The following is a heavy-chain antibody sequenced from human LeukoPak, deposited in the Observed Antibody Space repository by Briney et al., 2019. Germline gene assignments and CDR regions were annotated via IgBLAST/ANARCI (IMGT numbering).Heavy chain of an antibody. CDR3: AKDLDIVVVPAVPDY. J-gene: IGHJ4*02. CDR2: ISYDGSNK. D-gene: IGHD2-2*03. CDR1: GFTFSSYG. V-gene: IGHV3-30*18. Sequence: PGGSLRLSCAATGFTFSSYGMHWVRQAPGKGLEWAAVISYDGSNKYYADSVKGRFTISRDNSKNTLYLQMNSLRAEDTAVYYCAKDLDIVVVPAVPDYWGQGTLVTVSS.